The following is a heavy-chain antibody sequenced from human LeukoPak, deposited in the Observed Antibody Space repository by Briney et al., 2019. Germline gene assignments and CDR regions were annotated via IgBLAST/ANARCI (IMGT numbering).Heavy chain of an antibody. J-gene: IGHJ6*02. CDR3: ARDLTAAGTGYDYYYGMDV. V-gene: IGHV3-33*01. Sequence: GGSLRLSCAASGFTFSSYGMHWVRQAPGKGLEWVAVIWYDGSNKYYADSVKGRFTISRDNSKNTLYLQMNSLRAEDTAVYYCARDLTAAGTGYDYYYGMDVWGQGTTVTVSS. CDR1: GFTFSSYG. D-gene: IGHD6-13*01. CDR2: IWYDGSNK.